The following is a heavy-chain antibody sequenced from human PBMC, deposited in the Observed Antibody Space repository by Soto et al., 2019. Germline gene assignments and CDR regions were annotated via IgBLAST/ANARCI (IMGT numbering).Heavy chain of an antibody. CDR1: GFTFSSYA. J-gene: IGHJ6*02. Sequence: PGGSLRLSCAASGFTFSSYAMHWVRQAPGKGLEWVAVISYDGSNKYYADSVKGRFTISRDNSKNTLYLQMNSLRAEDTAVYYCARDRRLPAANYYYYGMDVWGQGTTVTVSS. CDR3: ARDRRLPAANYYYYGMDV. D-gene: IGHD2-2*01. V-gene: IGHV3-30-3*01. CDR2: ISYDGSNK.